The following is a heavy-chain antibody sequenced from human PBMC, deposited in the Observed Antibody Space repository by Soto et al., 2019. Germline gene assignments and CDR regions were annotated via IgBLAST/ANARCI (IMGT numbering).Heavy chain of an antibody. CDR1: GGSISSRSYY. CDR2: IYYSGST. V-gene: IGHV4-39*01. CDR3: ARHGAVRTGYYYYGMDV. D-gene: IGHD4-17*01. Sequence: SETLSLTCTVSGGSISSRSYYGRWNRKPPGKGLEWIGSIYYSGSTYYNPSLKSRVTISVDTSKNQFSLKLSSVTAADTAVYYCARHGAVRTGYYYYGMDVWGQGTTVTVSS. J-gene: IGHJ6*02.